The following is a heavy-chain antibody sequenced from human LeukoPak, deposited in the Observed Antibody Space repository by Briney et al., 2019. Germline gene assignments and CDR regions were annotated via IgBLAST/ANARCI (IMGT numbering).Heavy chain of an antibody. CDR2: TNSDGRST. Sequence: SGGSLRLSCAASGVTFSSYWMCWVRQAPGKGLVWVSRTNSDGRSTSYADSVKGGFTISTDNAQNTLYLQMNSLRAEDTAVYYCAKDKVPVRGVLMVGWFDPWGQGTLVTVSS. J-gene: IGHJ5*02. CDR3: AKDKVPVRGVLMVGWFDP. D-gene: IGHD3-10*02. CDR1: GVTFSSYW. V-gene: IGHV3-74*01.